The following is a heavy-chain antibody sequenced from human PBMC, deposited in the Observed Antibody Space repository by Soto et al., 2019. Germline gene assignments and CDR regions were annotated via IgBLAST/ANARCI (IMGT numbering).Heavy chain of an antibody. V-gene: IGHV4-31*03. J-gene: IGHJ5*02. Sequence: TLSLTCTVSGGSISSGGYYWSWIRQHPGKGLEWIGYIYYSGSTYYNPSLKSRVTISVDTSKNQFSLKLSSVTAADTAVYYCARDPALYCGGDCYPNWFDPWGQGTLVTVSS. D-gene: IGHD2-21*02. CDR1: GGSISSGGYY. CDR2: IYYSGST. CDR3: ARDPALYCGGDCYPNWFDP.